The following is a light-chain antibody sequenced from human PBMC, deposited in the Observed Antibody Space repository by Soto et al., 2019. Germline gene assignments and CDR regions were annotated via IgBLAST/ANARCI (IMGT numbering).Light chain of an antibody. Sequence: QSALTQPPSASGSPGQSVTISCTGTSSDVGGYNYVSWYQQHPGKAPKLMIYEVSKRPSGVPDRFSGSKSGSTASLTVSGLQAEDEADYYCSSRAGSTPYVFGTGTKLTVL. J-gene: IGLJ1*01. V-gene: IGLV2-8*01. CDR3: SSRAGSTPYV. CDR1: SSDVGGYNY. CDR2: EVS.